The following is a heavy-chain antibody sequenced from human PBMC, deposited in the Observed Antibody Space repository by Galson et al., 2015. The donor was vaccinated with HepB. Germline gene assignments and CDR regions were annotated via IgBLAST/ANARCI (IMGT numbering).Heavy chain of an antibody. V-gene: IGHV3-64D*06. CDR3: VKGNVGLLWFGESPLGSYYYYYGMDV. CDR1: GFTFSSYA. J-gene: IGHJ6*02. D-gene: IGHD3-10*01. Sequence: SLRLSCAASGFTFSSYAMHWVRQAPGKGLEYVSAISSNGGSTYYADSVKGRFTISRDNSKNTLYLQMSSLRAEDTAVYYCVKGNVGLLWFGESPLGSYYYYYGMDVWGQGTTVTVSS. CDR2: ISSNGGST.